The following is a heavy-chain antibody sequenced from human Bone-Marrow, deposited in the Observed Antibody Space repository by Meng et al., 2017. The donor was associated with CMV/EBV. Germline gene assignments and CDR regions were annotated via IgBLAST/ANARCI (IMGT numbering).Heavy chain of an antibody. V-gene: IGHV4-30-4*08. CDR3: ARAPMVRGAPFDY. D-gene: IGHD3-10*01. CDR2: IYYSGST. Sequence: SETLSLTCTVSGGSISSGDYYWSWIRQPPGKGLEWIGYIYYSGSTYYNPSLKSRVTISVDTSKNQFSLKLSSVTAADTAVYYCARAPMVRGAPFDYWGQGTLVTVSS. CDR1: GGSISSGDYY. J-gene: IGHJ4*02.